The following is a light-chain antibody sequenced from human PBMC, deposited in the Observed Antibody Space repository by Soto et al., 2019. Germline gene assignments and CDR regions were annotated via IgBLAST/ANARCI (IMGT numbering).Light chain of an antibody. V-gene: IGKV3-15*01. J-gene: IGKJ1*01. Sequence: EIVMTQSPATLSVSPWERATLSCRASQSVSSNLAWYQQKPGQAPRLLIYGASTRPTGIPARISGSGSGTEFTLTINSLQSEDFAVYYCQQYNNWPRTFGQGTKVEIK. CDR3: QQYNNWPRT. CDR2: GAS. CDR1: QSVSSN.